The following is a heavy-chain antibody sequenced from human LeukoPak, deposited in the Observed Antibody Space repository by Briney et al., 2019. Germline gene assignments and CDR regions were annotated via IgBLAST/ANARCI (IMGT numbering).Heavy chain of an antibody. V-gene: IGHV3-74*01. J-gene: IGHJ4*02. CDR3: AKVAGYSSGPCDY. D-gene: IGHD6-19*01. CDR1: GFIFTNYY. CDR2: INGDGSRT. Sequence: GGSLRLSCAASGFIFTNYYMHWVRQAPGKGLVWVARINGDGSRTIYADSVKGRFTISRDNSKNTLYLQMTSLRAEDTAVYYCAKVAGYSSGPCDYWGQGTLVTVSS.